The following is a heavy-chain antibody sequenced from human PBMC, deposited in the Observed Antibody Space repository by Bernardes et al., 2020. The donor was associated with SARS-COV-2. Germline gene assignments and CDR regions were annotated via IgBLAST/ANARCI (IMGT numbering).Heavy chain of an antibody. CDR1: GFTFSSYA. J-gene: IGHJ4*02. CDR2: ISGSGGST. CDR3: AKDGVELPPRRYFDY. D-gene: IGHD1-7*01. V-gene: IGHV3-23*01. Sequence: VGSLILSCAASGFTFSSYAMSWVRQAPGQGLEWVSAISGSGGSTYYADSVKGRFTISRDNSKNTLYLQMNSLRAEDTAVYYCAKDGVELPPRRYFDYWGQGTLVTVSS.